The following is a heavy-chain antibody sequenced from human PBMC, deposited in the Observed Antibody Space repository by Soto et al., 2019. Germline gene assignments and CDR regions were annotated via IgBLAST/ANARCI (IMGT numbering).Heavy chain of an antibody. Sequence: WASVKVSCKVSGYTLTELSMHWVRQAPGKGLEWMGGFDPEDGETIYAQKFQGRVTMTEDTSTDTAYMELSSLRSEDTAVYYCATTITIFGVVTYGMDVWGQGTTVTVSS. J-gene: IGHJ6*02. CDR2: FDPEDGET. CDR1: GYTLTELS. V-gene: IGHV1-24*01. CDR3: ATTITIFGVVTYGMDV. D-gene: IGHD3-3*01.